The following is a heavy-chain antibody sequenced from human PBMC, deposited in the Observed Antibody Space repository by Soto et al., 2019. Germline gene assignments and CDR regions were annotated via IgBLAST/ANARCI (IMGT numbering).Heavy chain of an antibody. CDR2: ISRDGGTK. D-gene: IGHD2-8*02. V-gene: IGHV3-30*03. Sequence: GGSLRLSCAVSGFTVSTYGMHWVRQAPGKGLEWVAVISRDGGTKYYADSVKGRFTISRDNSRNTLFLEMNSLRGDDMAVYYCTGQVASGYWGQGTLVTVSS. CDR1: GFTVSTYG. J-gene: IGHJ4*02. CDR3: TGQVASGY.